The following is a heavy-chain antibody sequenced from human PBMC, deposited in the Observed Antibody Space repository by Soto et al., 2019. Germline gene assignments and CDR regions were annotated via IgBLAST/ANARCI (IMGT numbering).Heavy chain of an antibody. CDR1: GGSISSGGYS. V-gene: IGHV4-30-2*03. D-gene: IGHD6-25*01. CDR3: ARLRASAYYYYGMDV. Sequence: PSETLSLTCAVSGGSISSGGYSWSWIRQPPGKGLEWIGYIYHSGSTYYNPSLKSRVTISVDTSKNQFSLKLSSVTAADTAVYYCARLRASAYYYYGMDVWGQGTTVTVSS. J-gene: IGHJ6*02. CDR2: IYHSGST.